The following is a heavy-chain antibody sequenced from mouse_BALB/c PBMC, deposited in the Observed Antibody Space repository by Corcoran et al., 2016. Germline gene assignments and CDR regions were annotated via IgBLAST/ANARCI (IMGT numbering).Heavy chain of an antibody. V-gene: IGHV8-12*01. CDR2: IYWDDDK. Sequence: QVTLKETGPGILQPSQTLRLTCSFSGFSLSTSGMGVSWIRQPSGKGLEWLAHIYWDDDKRYNPTLKSRLTISKDTDSNQVFLKITSVDTAVTATYYCARKSLAWVAYWVQGTMVTVSA. D-gene: IGHD6-1*01. J-gene: IGHJ3*01. CDR1: GFSLSTSGMG. CDR3: ARKSLAWVAY.